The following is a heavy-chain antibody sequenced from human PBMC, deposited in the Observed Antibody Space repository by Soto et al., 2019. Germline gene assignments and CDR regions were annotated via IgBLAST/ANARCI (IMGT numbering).Heavy chain of an antibody. CDR3: ARDASRRYDFWSGYHARYYFDY. CDR2: INHSGST. V-gene: IGHV4-4*02. D-gene: IGHD3-3*01. CDR1: GASISSMSW. J-gene: IGHJ4*02. Sequence: SETLSLTCTVSGASISSMSWWSLVRQTPGRGLEWIGEINHSGSTNYNPSLKSRITISVDTSKNQFSLKLSSVTAADTAVYYCARDASRRYDFWSGYHARYYFDYWGQGTLVTVSS.